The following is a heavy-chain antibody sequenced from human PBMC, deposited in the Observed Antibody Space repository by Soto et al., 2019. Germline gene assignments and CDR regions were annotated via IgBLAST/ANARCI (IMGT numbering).Heavy chain of an antibody. CDR3: AKIARSETDY. V-gene: IGHV3-30*18. Sequence: QVQLVESGGGVVQPGRSLRLSCAASGFTFSSYGMHWVRQAPGKGLEWVAVISYDGSNKYYADSVKGRFTISRDNSNNTLYLQMNSLRAEDTAVYYCAKIARSETDYWGQGTLVTVSS. CDR2: ISYDGSNK. CDR1: GFTFSSYG. J-gene: IGHJ4*02.